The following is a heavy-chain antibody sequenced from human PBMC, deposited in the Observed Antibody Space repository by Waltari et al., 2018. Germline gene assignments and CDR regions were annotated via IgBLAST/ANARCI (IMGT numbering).Heavy chain of an antibody. J-gene: IGHJ3*02. D-gene: IGHD2-8*01. Sequence: RRLQSGAEVKKSGASVKVSCQASGYTFTSLHVNWVREAAGRGLEWMGWVDQRNGHTGYADKFQGRVTMTSDTSMSTAYMELRGLRSDDTAVYYCVRVYAHDRDGAFDIWGQGTVVTVSS. V-gene: IGHV1-8*01. CDR3: VRVYAHDRDGAFDI. CDR1: GYTFTSLH. CDR2: VDQRNGHT.